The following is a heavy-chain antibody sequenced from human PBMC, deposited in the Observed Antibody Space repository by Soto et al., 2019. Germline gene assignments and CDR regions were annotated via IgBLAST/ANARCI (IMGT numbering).Heavy chain of an antibody. CDR2: MDPNSGVA. Sequence: QVHLVQSGAAVRKPGASVKVSGKAFGYTFTTNDITWVRQAPGQGLEWLGWMDPNSGVAGYAQKFQGRVIMTRDTSTSTAHMELSGLTSEDTAVYYCGRERNFDFWRQALDVWGQGTTVIVSS. D-gene: IGHD3-3*01. J-gene: IGHJ6*02. CDR1: GYTFTTND. CDR3: GRERNFDFWRQALDV. V-gene: IGHV1-8*02.